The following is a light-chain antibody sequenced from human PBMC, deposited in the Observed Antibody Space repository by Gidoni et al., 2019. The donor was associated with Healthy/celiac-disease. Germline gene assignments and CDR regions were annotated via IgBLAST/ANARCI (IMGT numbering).Light chain of an antibody. V-gene: IGLV1-51*01. CDR1: IGNNY. CDR3: GTWDSSLRRWV. CDR2: DNN. Sequence: QSVLTQPPSVYAAPGQKVTISNIGNNYVSWYQQLPGTAPKLLIYDNNKRPSGIPDRFSGSKSGTSATLGITGLQTGDEADYYCGTWDSSLRRWVFGGGTKLTVL. J-gene: IGLJ3*02.